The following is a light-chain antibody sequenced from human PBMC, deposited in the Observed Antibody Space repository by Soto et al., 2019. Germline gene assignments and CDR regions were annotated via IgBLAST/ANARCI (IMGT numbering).Light chain of an antibody. CDR1: QSVSYGY. CDR2: GAS. J-gene: IGKJ4*01. Sequence: DIVLTQSPGTLFLSPGERATLSCKASQSVSYGYLAWYQLKPGQAPRLLIFGASIRATGIPDRFSGSGSGTDFTLSISRLETEHVAVYYCQQYVTSQLTFGGGTKVAIK. V-gene: IGKV3-20*01. CDR3: QQYVTSQLT.